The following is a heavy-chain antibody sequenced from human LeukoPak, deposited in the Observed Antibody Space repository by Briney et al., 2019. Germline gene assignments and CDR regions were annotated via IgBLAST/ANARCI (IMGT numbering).Heavy chain of an antibody. CDR1: GGSFSGCY. V-gene: IGHV4-34*01. Sequence: SETLSLTCAVYGGSFSGCYWSWIRQPPGKGLEWIGEINHSGSTNYNPSLKSRVTISVDTSKNQFSLKLSSVTAADTAVYYCARTSDYYYDSSGPLDAFDIWGQGTMVTVSS. D-gene: IGHD3-22*01. CDR2: INHSGST. J-gene: IGHJ3*02. CDR3: ARTSDYYYDSSGPLDAFDI.